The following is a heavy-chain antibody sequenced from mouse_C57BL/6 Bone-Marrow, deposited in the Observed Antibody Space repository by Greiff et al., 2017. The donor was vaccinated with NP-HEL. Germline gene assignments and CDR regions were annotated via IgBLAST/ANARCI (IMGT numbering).Heavy chain of an antibody. V-gene: IGHV14-2*01. J-gene: IGHJ1*03. CDR3: ASYDYDVYWYFDV. Sequence: VQLKESGAELVKPGASVKLSCTASGFNFTDYYMHWVKQRTEQGLEWIGRIDPEDGETKYAPKFQGKPTITADTSSNSSDLQLSSLTSADTDVSYCASYDYDVYWYFDVWGTGTTVTVAS. D-gene: IGHD2-4*01. CDR2: IDPEDGET. CDR1: GFNFTDYY.